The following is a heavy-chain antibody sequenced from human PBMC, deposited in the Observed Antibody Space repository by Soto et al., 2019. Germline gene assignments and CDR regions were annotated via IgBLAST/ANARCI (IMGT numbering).Heavy chain of an antibody. CDR2: ISASGGTT. D-gene: IGHD6-6*01. CDR1: GFTFSSYA. J-gene: IGHJ4*02. V-gene: IGHV3-23*01. Sequence: EVQLLESGGGLVQPGGPLRLSCASSGFTFSSYAMSWVRQAPGKGLEWVSVISASGGTTYYADSVKGRFTISRDNSKNTLYLQMNSLRAEDTAVYYCAKDLYSSSSPLDYWGQGTLVTVSS. CDR3: AKDLYSSSSPLDY.